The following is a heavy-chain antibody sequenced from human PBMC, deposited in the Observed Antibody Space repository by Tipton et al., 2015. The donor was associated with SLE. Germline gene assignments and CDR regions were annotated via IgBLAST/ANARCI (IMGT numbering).Heavy chain of an antibody. J-gene: IGHJ4*02. Sequence: LSLTCAASGFTFSSYAITWVRQAPGKGLEWVSAVSGSGVNTYYADSVKGRFTVSRDNSKNTLYLQMNSLRAEDTAVYYCAKGGASGYYLYYFDYWGQGTLVTVSS. CDR1: GFTFSSYA. V-gene: IGHV3-23*01. CDR3: AKGGASGYYLYYFDY. D-gene: IGHD3-3*01. CDR2: VSGSGVNT.